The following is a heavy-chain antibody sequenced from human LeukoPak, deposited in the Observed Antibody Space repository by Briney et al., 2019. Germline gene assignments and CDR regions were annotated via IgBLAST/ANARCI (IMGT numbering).Heavy chain of an antibody. D-gene: IGHD2-15*01. CDR2: ISSSSSYI. CDR1: GFSFNTYT. Sequence: PGGSLRLSCAASGFSFNTYTMNWVRQAPGKGLEWVSSISSSSSYIYYADSVKGRFTISRDNAKNSLYLQMNSLRAEDTAVYYCARDGELVVNDYWGQGTLVTVSS. J-gene: IGHJ4*02. V-gene: IGHV3-21*01. CDR3: ARDGELVVNDY.